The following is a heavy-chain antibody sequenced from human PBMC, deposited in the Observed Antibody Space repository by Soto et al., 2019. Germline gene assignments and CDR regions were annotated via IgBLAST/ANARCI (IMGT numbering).Heavy chain of an antibody. CDR3: AAAMVTTKYNYY. Sequence: TVKVSCRSSGFTFTSSAVQWVRQARGQRLEWIGWIVVGSGNTNYAQKFQERVTITRDMSTSTAYMELSSLRSEDTAVYYCAAAMVTTKYNYYRGQGSLVTVSA. CDR1: GFTFTSSA. J-gene: IGHJ4*02. D-gene: IGHD5-18*01. V-gene: IGHV1-58*01. CDR2: IVVGSGNT.